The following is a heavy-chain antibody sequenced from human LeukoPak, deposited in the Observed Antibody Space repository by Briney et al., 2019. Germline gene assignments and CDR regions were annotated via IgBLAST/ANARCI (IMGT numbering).Heavy chain of an antibody. CDR1: GGTFSSYA. CDR3: ARDAAPWRYCSSTSCYFDY. CDR2: IIPIFGTA. V-gene: IGHV1-69*13. J-gene: IGHJ4*02. Sequence: ASVKVSCKASGGTFSSYAISWVRQAPGQGLEWMGGIIPIFGTANYAQKFQGRVTITADESTSSAYMELSSLRSEDTAVYYCARDAAPWRYCSSTSCYFDYWGQGTLVTVSS. D-gene: IGHD2-2*01.